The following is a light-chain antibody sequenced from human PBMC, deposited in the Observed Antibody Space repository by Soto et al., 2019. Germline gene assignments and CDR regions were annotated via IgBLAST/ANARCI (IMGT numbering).Light chain of an antibody. J-gene: IGLJ1*01. CDR2: SNN. V-gene: IGLV1-44*01. CDR1: SSNIGSNT. Sequence: QSVLTQAPSASGTPGQRVTISCSGSSSNIGSNTLSWYQHLPGTAPKVLIYSNNRRPSGVPDRFSGSKSGTSGSLAISGLQSEDEADYYCSSYTSSSKDVFGTGTKLTVL. CDR3: SSYTSSSKDV.